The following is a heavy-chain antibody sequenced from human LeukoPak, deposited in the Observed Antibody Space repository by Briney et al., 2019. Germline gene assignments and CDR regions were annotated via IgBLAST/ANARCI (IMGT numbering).Heavy chain of an antibody. V-gene: IGHV4-61*02. CDR1: GGSISSGSYY. CDR2: IYTSGST. Sequence: SQTLSLTCTVSGGSISSGSYYWRWLRQPAGTGLEWIGRIYTSGSTNYNPSLKSRVTISVDTSKNQFSLKLSSVTAADTAVYYCARDNGNYDFWSGYYSWFDLWGQGTLVTVSS. D-gene: IGHD3-3*01. J-gene: IGHJ5*02. CDR3: ARDNGNYDFWSGYYSWFDL.